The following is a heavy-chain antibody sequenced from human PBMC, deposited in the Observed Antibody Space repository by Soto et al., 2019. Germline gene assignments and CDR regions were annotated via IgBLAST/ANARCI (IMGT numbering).Heavy chain of an antibody. CDR1: GFTFTSSA. V-gene: IGHV1-58*02. Sequence: ASVKVSCKASGFTFTSSAMQWVRQARGQRLEWIGWIVVGSGNTNYAQKFQERVTITRDMSTSTAYMELSSLRSEDTAVYYCAAAFGGHGNAFDIWGQGTMVTVSS. D-gene: IGHD3-10*01. J-gene: IGHJ3*02. CDR2: IVVGSGNT. CDR3: AAAFGGHGNAFDI.